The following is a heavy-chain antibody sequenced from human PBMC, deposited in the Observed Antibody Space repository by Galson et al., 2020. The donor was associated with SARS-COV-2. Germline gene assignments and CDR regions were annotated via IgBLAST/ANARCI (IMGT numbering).Heavy chain of an antibody. D-gene: IGHD4-17*01. V-gene: IGHV4-30-4*01. CDR1: GDSISSDDFY. CDR3: ARTSSTATREYYFDY. J-gene: IGHJ4*02. Sequence: SETLSLTCPVSGDSISSDDFYWSWIRQTQGPGLEWIGDIHSSGNTYYNPSLMSRGTISVDTSKNQFSLRLSSVTAADTAVYFCARTSSTATREYYFDYWGRGTLVSVSS. CDR2: IHSSGNT.